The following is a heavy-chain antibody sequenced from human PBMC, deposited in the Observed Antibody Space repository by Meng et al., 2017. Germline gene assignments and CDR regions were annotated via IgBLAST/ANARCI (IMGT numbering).Heavy chain of an antibody. CDR3: ARGWYIVGTRDACFDP. CDR1: ARCLGCYH. J-gene: IGHJ5*02. V-gene: IGHV4-34*01. CDR2: INYSGST. Sequence: QVQVPHTGRGHFTPSLSLFRTRSGCARCLGCYHWRVIRQHPGKGLEWIGEINYSGSTNYNRSLKSPVTISVDTSKNQFSLKLSSVTAADTAVYYCARGWYIVGTRDACFDPWGRGTLVTVSS. D-gene: IGHD2-21*01.